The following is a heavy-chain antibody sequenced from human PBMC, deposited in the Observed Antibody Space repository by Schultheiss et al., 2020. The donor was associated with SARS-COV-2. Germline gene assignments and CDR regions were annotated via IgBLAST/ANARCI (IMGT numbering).Heavy chain of an antibody. CDR3: ARAMVRGVIIG. Sequence: SETLSLTCTVSGGSISSSSHYWGWIRQPPGKGLEWIGEINHSGSTNYNPSLKSRVTISVDTSKNQFSLKLSSVTAADTAVYYCARAMVRGVIIGWGQGTLVTVSS. D-gene: IGHD3-10*01. J-gene: IGHJ4*02. CDR2: INHSGST. CDR1: GGSISSSSHY. V-gene: IGHV4-39*07.